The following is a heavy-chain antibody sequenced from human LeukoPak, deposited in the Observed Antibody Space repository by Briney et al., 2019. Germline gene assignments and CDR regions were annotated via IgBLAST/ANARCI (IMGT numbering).Heavy chain of an antibody. V-gene: IGHV3-66*01. CDR1: GFTVSSNY. J-gene: IGHJ4*02. D-gene: IGHD3-22*01. CDR3: ARERYDSSGYLFDY. Sequence: GGSLRLSCAASGFTVSSNYMSRVRQAPGKGLEWVSVIYSGGSTYYADSVKGRFTISRDNSKNTLYLQMNSLRAEDTAVYYCARERYDSSGYLFDYWGQGTLVTVSS. CDR2: IYSGGST.